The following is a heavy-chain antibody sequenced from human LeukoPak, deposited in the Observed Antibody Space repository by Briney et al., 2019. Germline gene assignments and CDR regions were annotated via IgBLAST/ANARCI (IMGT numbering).Heavy chain of an antibody. D-gene: IGHD6-13*01. J-gene: IGHJ4*02. CDR3: ARGREDLIAAAIDY. Sequence: PSETLSLTCTVSGGSISSSSYYWGWIRQPPGKGLEWIGSIYYSGSTYYNPSLKSRVTISVDTSKNQFSLKLSSVTAADTAVYYCARGREDLIAAAIDYWGQGTLVTVSS. V-gene: IGHV4-39*01. CDR1: GGSISSSSYY. CDR2: IYYSGST.